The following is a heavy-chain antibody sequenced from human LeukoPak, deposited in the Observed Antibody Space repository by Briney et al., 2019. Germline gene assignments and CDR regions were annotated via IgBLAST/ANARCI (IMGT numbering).Heavy chain of an antibody. CDR2: IYHSGST. V-gene: IGHV4-30-2*01. D-gene: IGHD3-22*01. CDR3: ARVPPYYYDSSGYYYGWYFDL. J-gene: IGHJ2*01. CDR1: GGSIRSYS. Sequence: PSETLSLTCTVSGGSIRSYSWSWIRQPPGKGLEWIGYIYHSGSTYYNPSLKSRVTISVDRSKNQFSLKLSSVTAADTAVYYCARVPPYYYDSSGYYYGWYFDLWGRGTLVTVSS.